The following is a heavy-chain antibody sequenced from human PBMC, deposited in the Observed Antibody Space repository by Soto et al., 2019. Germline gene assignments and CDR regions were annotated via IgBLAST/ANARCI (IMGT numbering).Heavy chain of an antibody. CDR3: ARDYHKWGVPAAILGY. CDR1: GFTFSSYG. D-gene: IGHD2-2*01. Sequence: GGSLRLSCAASGFTFSSYGMHWVRQAPGKGLEWVAVIWYDGSNKYYADSVKGRFTISRDNSKNTLYLQMNSLRAEDTAVYYCARDYHKWGVPAAILGYWGQGTLVTVSS. J-gene: IGHJ4*02. CDR2: IWYDGSNK. V-gene: IGHV3-33*01.